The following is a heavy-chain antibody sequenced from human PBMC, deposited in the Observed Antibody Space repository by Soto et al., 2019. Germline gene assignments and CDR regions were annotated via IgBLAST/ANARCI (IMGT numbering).Heavy chain of an antibody. CDR1: GFTVTNSY. V-gene: IGHV3-53*01. CDR3: AKDRSENFWVYYYAMDV. J-gene: IGHJ6*02. D-gene: IGHD6-19*01. Sequence: EVQLVESGGDLIQPGGSLRLSCAASGFTVTNSYMAWVRQAPGKGLEWVSVVYTSGRTYHADSVKGRFTVSRDNSKNTVYLQMNSLRGEDTAVYYCAKDRSENFWVYYYAMDVWGQGTAVTVSS. CDR2: VYTSGRT.